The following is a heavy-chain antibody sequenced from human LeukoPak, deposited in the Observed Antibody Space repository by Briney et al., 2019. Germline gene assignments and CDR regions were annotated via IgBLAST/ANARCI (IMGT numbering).Heavy chain of an antibody. D-gene: IGHD4-23*01. CDR1: GYTFTSYG. CDR3: ARDRDRFTVVYAFDI. J-gene: IGHJ3*02. V-gene: IGHV1-18*01. CDR2: ISAYNGNT. Sequence: GASVKVSCKASGYTFTSYGISWVRQAPGQGLEWMGWISAYNGNTNYAQKLQGRVTMTTDTSTSTAYMELRSLRSEDTAVYYCARDRDRFTVVYAFDIWGQGTMVTVSS.